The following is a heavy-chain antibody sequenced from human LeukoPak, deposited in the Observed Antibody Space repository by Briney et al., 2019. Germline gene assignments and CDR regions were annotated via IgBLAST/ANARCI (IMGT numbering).Heavy chain of an antibody. CDR3: AGSLGYCTSNVCYLKY. V-gene: IGHV1-18*01. D-gene: IGHD2-2*01. CDR1: GYSENFYG. CDR2: ISAQHGQT. J-gene: IGHJ4*02. Sequence: ASVKVSCKTSGYSENFYGITWVRQVAGQGLERMGWISAQHGQTEYAPNSQDRVTMTTDTYTNTAYMELRSLRSDDTAVYYCAGSLGYCTSNVCYLKYWGQGTLVTVSS.